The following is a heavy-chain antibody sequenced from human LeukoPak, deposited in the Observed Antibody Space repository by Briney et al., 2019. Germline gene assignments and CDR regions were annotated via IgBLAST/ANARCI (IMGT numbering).Heavy chain of an antibody. CDR2: ILYDGSHE. V-gene: IGHV3-30*18. CDR1: GFTFSNYW. Sequence: SGGSLRLSCAASGFTFSNYWMHWVRHAPGKGLEWVANILYDGSHEFYADSVKGRFTISRDNSKNTLYLQINSLRTEDTAVYFCAKEGRWLDSWGQGTLVTVSS. J-gene: IGHJ4*02. CDR3: AKEGRWLDS. D-gene: IGHD4-23*01.